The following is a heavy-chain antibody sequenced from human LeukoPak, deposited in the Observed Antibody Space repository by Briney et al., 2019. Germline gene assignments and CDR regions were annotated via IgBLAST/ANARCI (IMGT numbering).Heavy chain of an antibody. Sequence: SGGSLRLSCAASGFIFRNYWMSWVRQAPGKGLEWIGYIYNTGSTYYNPSLKSRATISVDTSKNQFSLRLSSVTAADTAVYYCARGTAVAGTWGQGTLVTVSS. V-gene: IGHV4-4*02. D-gene: IGHD6-19*01. J-gene: IGHJ5*02. CDR2: IYNTGST. CDR1: GFIFRNYW. CDR3: ARGTAVAGT.